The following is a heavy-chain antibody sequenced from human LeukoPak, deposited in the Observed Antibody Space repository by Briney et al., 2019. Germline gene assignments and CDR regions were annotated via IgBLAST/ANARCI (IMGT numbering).Heavy chain of an antibody. CDR1: GYTFTGYY. J-gene: IGHJ4*02. Sequence: GASVKGSCKASGYTFTGYYMHWVRQAPGQGLEWMGWINPNSGGTNYAQKFQGKVTMTRDTSISTAYMELSRLRSDDTAVYYCARSLGYCTNGVCYVGYFDYWGQGTLVTVSS. CDR2: INPNSGGT. V-gene: IGHV1-2*02. D-gene: IGHD2-8*01. CDR3: ARSLGYCTNGVCYVGYFDY.